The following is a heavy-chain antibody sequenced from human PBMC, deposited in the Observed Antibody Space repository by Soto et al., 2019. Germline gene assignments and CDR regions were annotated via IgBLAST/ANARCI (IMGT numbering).Heavy chain of an antibody. Sequence: QLQLQESGPGLVKPSETLSLTCTVSGGSISSSSYYWGWIRQPPGKGLEWIGSIYYSGSTYYNPSLKSRVTISVDTSKNQFSLKLSSVTAADTAVYYCARDIAVAGRLVDYWGQGTLVTVSS. CDR3: ARDIAVAGRLVDY. CDR2: IYYSGST. V-gene: IGHV4-39*02. CDR1: GGSISSSSYY. J-gene: IGHJ4*02. D-gene: IGHD6-19*01.